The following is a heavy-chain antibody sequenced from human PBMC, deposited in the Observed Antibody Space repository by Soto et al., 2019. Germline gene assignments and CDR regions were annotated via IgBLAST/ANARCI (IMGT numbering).Heavy chain of an antibody. CDR3: AKRRGDGYFDL. Sequence: EVQLLESGGGLVQPGGSLRLSCAASGFTFSSFVMSWVRRAPGKGLEWVSAIGGTSGSTYSADSVKGRFISSRDNSKDTLSLQMNRLGAEDTALYYCAKRRGDGYFDLWGRGTLVTVSS. V-gene: IGHV3-23*01. J-gene: IGHJ2*01. CDR1: GFTFSSFV. CDR2: IGGTSGST. D-gene: IGHD7-27*01.